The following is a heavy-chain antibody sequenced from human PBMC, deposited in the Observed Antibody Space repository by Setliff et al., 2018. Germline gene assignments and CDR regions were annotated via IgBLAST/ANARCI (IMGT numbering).Heavy chain of an antibody. Sequence: PSETLSLTCTVSGGSINSYYWSWIRQPPGKGLEWIGYIHYSGSNNYNPSLTSRVTMSVDTSKNQLSLKLRSVTAADTAVYYCVRYSYGYAWLDPWGQGTLVTVSS. CDR3: VRYSYGYAWLDP. CDR2: IHYSGSN. CDR1: GGSINSYY. D-gene: IGHD5-18*01. J-gene: IGHJ5*02. V-gene: IGHV4-59*01.